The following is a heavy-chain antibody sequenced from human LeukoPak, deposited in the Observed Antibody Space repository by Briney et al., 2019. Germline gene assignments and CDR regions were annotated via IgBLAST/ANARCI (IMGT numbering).Heavy chain of an antibody. CDR2: IISILGIA. CDR3: ARGDPATLDY. Sequence: SVKVSCKASGGTFSSYAISWVRQAPGQGLEWMGRIISILGIANYAQKFQGRVTITADKSTSTAYMELSSLRSEDTAVYYCARGDPATLDYWGQGTLVTVSS. D-gene: IGHD2-15*01. CDR1: GGTFSSYA. V-gene: IGHV1-69*04. J-gene: IGHJ4*02.